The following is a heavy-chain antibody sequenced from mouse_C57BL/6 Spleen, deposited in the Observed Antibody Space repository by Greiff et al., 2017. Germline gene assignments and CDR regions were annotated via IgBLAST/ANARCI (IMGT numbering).Heavy chain of an antibody. CDR3: ARHEECRDYGYYFDY. Sequence: QVQLQQSGAELVKPGASVKLSCKASGYTFTEYTIHWVKQRSGQGLEWIGWFYTGSGSIKYNEKFKDKATLTADKSSSTVDMELSRLTSEDSAVYCCARHEECRDYGYYFDYWGQGTTLTVSS. V-gene: IGHV1-62-2*01. J-gene: IGHJ2*01. CDR1: GYTFTEYT. CDR2: FYTGSGSI. D-gene: IGHD1-2*01.